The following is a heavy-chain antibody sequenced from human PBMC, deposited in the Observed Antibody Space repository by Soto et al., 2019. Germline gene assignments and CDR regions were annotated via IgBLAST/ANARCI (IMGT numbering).Heavy chain of an antibody. Sequence: PGGSLRLSCAASGFTFSSYAMSWVRPAPGKGLEWVSAISGSGGSTYYADSVKGRFTISRDNSKNTLYLQMNSLRAEDTAVYYCAKDPGCSGGTCYSDYWGQGALVTVSS. CDR1: GFTFSSYA. J-gene: IGHJ4*02. CDR3: AKDPGCSGGTCYSDY. V-gene: IGHV3-23*01. D-gene: IGHD2-15*01. CDR2: ISGSGGST.